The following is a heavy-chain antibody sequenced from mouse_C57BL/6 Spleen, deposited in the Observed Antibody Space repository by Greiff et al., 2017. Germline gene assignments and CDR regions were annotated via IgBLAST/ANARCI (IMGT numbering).Heavy chain of an antibody. J-gene: IGHJ3*01. CDR1: GFTFSNYW. CDR3: TDDYGGAY. D-gene: IGHD2-4*01. CDR2: IRLKSDNYAT. V-gene: IGHV6-3*01. Sequence: EVKLQESGGGLVQPGGSMKLSCVASGFTFSNYWMNWVRQSPEKGLEWVAQIRLKSDNYATHYAESVKGRFTISRDDSKSSVYLQMNNLRAEDTGIYYCTDDYGGAYWGQGTLVTVSA.